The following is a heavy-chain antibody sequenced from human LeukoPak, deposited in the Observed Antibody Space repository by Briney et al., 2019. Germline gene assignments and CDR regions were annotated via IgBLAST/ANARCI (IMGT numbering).Heavy chain of an antibody. CDR2: IYHSGST. J-gene: IGHJ3*02. D-gene: IGHD5-18*01. CDR3: ARGKRGYSYGYEVRHAFDI. CDR1: GGSISSGGYS. V-gene: IGHV4-30-2*01. Sequence: SETLSLTCAVSGGSISSGGYSWSWIRQPPGKGLEWIGYIYHSGSTYYNPSLKSRVTISVDTSKNQFSLKLSSVTAADTAVYYCARGKRGYSYGYEVRHAFDIWGQGTMVTVSS.